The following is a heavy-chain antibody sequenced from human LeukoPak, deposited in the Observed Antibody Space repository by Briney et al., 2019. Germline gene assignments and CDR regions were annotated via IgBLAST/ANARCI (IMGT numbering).Heavy chain of an antibody. CDR1: GYTFTGYY. Sequence: GASVKVSCKASGYTFTGYYMHWVRQAPGQGLEWMGWINPNSGGANYAQKFQGWVTMTRDTSISTAYMELSRLRSDDTAVYYCARMAAVVGKAFDIWGQGTMVTVSS. J-gene: IGHJ3*02. V-gene: IGHV1-2*04. CDR2: INPNSGGA. D-gene: IGHD2-15*01. CDR3: ARMAAVVGKAFDI.